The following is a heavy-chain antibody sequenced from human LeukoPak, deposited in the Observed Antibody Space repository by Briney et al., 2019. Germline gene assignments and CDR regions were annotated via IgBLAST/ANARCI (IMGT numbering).Heavy chain of an antibody. CDR1: GFTFSSYE. J-gene: IGHJ4*02. D-gene: IGHD6-6*01. CDR3: ARPPAARRGDY. Sequence: PGXSLRLSCAASGFTFSSYEMNWVRQAPGKGLEWVSYISSSGSTIYYADSVKGRFTISRDNAKNSLYLQMNRLRAEDTAVYYCARPPAARRGDYWGQGTLVTVSS. V-gene: IGHV3-48*03. CDR2: ISSSGSTI.